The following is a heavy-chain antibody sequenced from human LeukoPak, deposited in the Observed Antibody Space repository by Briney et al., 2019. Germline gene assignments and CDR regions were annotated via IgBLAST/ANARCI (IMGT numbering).Heavy chain of an antibody. Sequence: ASVKVSCKASGYTFTSYYMHWVRQAPGQGFEWMGIINPSGGSTSYAQKFQGRVTMTRDTPTSTVYMELSSLRSEDTAVYYCARALFVDAYFDYWGQGTLVTVSS. CDR2: INPSGGST. CDR1: GYTFTSYY. J-gene: IGHJ4*02. V-gene: IGHV1-46*03. D-gene: IGHD2-21*01. CDR3: ARALFVDAYFDY.